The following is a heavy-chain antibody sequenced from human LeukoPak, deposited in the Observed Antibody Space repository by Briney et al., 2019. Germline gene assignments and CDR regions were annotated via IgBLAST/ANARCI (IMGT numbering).Heavy chain of an antibody. J-gene: IGHJ6*03. V-gene: IGHV3-33*01. CDR1: GFTFSSYG. Sequence: GGSLRLSCAASGFTFSSYGVHWVRQAPGKGLEWVAVIWYDGSNKYYADSVKGRFTISRDNSKNTLYLQMNSLRAEDTAVYYCARGGMDTAMVTHYYYYMDVWGKGTTVTVSS. CDR3: ARGGMDTAMVTHYYYYMDV. CDR2: IWYDGSNK. D-gene: IGHD5-18*01.